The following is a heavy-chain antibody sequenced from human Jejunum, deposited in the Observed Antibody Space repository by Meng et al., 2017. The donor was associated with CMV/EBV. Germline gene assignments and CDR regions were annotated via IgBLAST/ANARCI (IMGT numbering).Heavy chain of an antibody. CDR2: ISSSGNTV. CDR3: ARLSDS. J-gene: IGHJ4*02. Sequence: SLKISCVVSGFTFSNYEMNWVRQAPGKGLEWVSYISSSGNTVYYADSVKGRFTMSRDNAKNSLYLQMNSLRADDTAVYYCARLSDSWGQGTLVTVSS. CDR1: GFTFSNYE. V-gene: IGHV3-48*03.